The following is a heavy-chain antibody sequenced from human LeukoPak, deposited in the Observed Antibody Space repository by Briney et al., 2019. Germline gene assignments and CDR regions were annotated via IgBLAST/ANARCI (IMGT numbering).Heavy chain of an antibody. CDR1: GFTFSSYW. CDR3: AGELATGY. J-gene: IGHJ4*02. Sequence: GGSLGLSCAASGFTFSSYWMHWVRQVPGKGLVWVSGMNSDGRTTSYADSVKGRFTISRDNAKNTLYLQMNSLRDEDSAVYYCAGELATGYWGQGALVTVS. V-gene: IGHV3-74*01. CDR2: MNSDGRTT. D-gene: IGHD1-1*01.